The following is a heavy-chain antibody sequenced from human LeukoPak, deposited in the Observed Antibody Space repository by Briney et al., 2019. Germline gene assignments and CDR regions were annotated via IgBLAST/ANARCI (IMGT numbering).Heavy chain of an antibody. D-gene: IGHD1-26*01. V-gene: IGHV3-23*01. J-gene: IGHJ6*02. CDR3: AKDVRVGGGGMDV. CDR1: GFTFSTYA. Sequence: GGSLRLSCAASGFTFSTYAMTWVRQAPGKGLEWVSLISDSGGNTYYADSVKGRFTISRDNSKNTLSSQMNSLRAEDTAVYYCAKDVRVGGGGMDVWGQGTPVTVSS. CDR2: ISDSGGNT.